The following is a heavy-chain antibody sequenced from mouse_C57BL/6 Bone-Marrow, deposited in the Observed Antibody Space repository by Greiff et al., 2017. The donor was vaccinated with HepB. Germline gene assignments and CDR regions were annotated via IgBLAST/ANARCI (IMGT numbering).Heavy chain of an antibody. J-gene: IGHJ4*01. CDR2: SRNKANDYTT. CDR1: GFTFSDFY. V-gene: IGHV7-1*01. D-gene: IGHD1-1*01. Sequence: EVKLVESGGGLVQSGRSLRLSCATSGFTFSDFYMEWVRQAPGKGLEWIAASRNKANDYTTEYSASVKGRFIVSRATSQSILDLQMNALRAEDTAIYYWARDADGRGTRYAMDYWGQGTSVTVSA. CDR3: ARDADGRGTRYAMDY.